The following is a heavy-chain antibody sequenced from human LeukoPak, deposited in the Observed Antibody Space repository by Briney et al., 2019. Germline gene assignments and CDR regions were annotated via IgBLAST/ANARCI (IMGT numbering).Heavy chain of an antibody. CDR1: GYTFTSYG. CDR2: ISAYNGNT. Sequence: GASVKVSCKASGYTFTSYGISWVRQAPGQGLEWMGWISAYNGNTNYAQKLQGRVTMTTDTSTSTAYMELRSLRSDDTAVYYCARGLIPYSYYYGMDVWGQGTTVTVSS. D-gene: IGHD2-8*01. J-gene: IGHJ6*02. V-gene: IGHV1-18*01. CDR3: ARGLIPYSYYYGMDV.